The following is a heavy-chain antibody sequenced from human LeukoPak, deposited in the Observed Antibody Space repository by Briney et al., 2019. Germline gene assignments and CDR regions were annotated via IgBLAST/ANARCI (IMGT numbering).Heavy chain of an antibody. CDR1: GFTFSSYG. CDR2: IWYDGSNK. Sequence: GGSLRLSCAASGFTFSSYGMHCVRQAPGKGLDWVAVIWYDGSNKYYADSVKGRFTISRDNSKNTLYLQMNSLRAEDTAVYYCARFPRYYYDSSGSPGAFDIWGQGTMVTVSS. J-gene: IGHJ3*02. V-gene: IGHV3-33*01. D-gene: IGHD3-22*01. CDR3: ARFPRYYYDSSGSPGAFDI.